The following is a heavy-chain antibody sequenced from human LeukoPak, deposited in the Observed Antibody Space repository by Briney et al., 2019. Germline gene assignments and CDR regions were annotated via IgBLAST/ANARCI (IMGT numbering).Heavy chain of an antibody. CDR1: SGSISNGGYY. D-gene: IGHD3-9*01. J-gene: IGHJ4*02. Sequence: SQTLSLTCTVSSGSISNGGYYWSWIHQPPGKGLEWIGYIYHSGSTYYNPSLKSRVTISLDTSKNQFSLKVSSVTAADTAVYYCARTDILTGYPVVDYWGQGTLVTVSS. CDR2: IYHSGST. CDR3: ARTDILTGYPVVDY. V-gene: IGHV4-30-2*01.